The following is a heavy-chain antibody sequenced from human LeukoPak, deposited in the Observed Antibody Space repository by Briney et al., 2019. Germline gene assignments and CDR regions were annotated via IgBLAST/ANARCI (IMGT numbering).Heavy chain of an antibody. CDR3: ARGTATASYPINWFDP. Sequence: TLSLTCAISGDSVSSNSAAWNWIRPSPSRGLEWLGMTYYRSKWYNDYAISVKSRITINPDTSKNQFSLHLNSVTPGDTAVYYCARGTATASYPINWFDPWGQGILVTVSS. J-gene: IGHJ5*02. CDR1: GDSVSSNSAA. V-gene: IGHV6-1*01. D-gene: IGHD1-14*01. CDR2: TYYRSKWYN.